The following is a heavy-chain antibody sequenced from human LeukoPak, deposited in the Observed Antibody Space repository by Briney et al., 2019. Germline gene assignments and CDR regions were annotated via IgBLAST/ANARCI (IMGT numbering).Heavy chain of an antibody. CDR1: GFTFRSYE. D-gene: IGHD6-25*01. J-gene: IGHJ4*02. V-gene: IGHV3-48*03. Sequence: GGSLRLSCAASGFTFRSYEMNWVRQAPGKGLEWVSYISSSGSTIFYADSVKGRFTISRDNAKNSLYLQMNSLRAEDTAVYYCARDATPQYSSGWVFFDYWGQGTLVTVSS. CDR2: ISSSGSTI. CDR3: ARDATPQYSSGWVFFDY.